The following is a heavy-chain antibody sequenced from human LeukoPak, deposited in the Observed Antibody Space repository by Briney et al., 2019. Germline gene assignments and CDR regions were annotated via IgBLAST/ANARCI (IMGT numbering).Heavy chain of an antibody. J-gene: IGHJ6*02. V-gene: IGHV3-7*01. CDR2: IKQDGSEK. CDR3: ARDGTLAMVLNPYGMDV. Sequence: GGSLRLSCAASGFTFSSYWMSWVRQAPGKGLEWVANIKQDGSEKYYVDSVKGRFTISRDNAKNSLYLQMNSLRAEDTAVYYCARDGTLAMVLNPYGMDVWGQGTTVTVSS. CDR1: GFTFSSYW. D-gene: IGHD4/OR15-4a*01.